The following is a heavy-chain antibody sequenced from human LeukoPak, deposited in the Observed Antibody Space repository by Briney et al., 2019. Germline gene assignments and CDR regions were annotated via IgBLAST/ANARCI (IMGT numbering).Heavy chain of an antibody. J-gene: IGHJ3*02. CDR2: IYGGGST. V-gene: IGHV3-53*01. CDR3: ARGGPRNAFDI. Sequence: GGSLRLSCAASGFTVSSNYMSWVRQAPGKGLEWVSVIYGGGSTYYADSVKGRFTFSRDNSKNTLYLQMNSLRADDTAVYYCARGGPRNAFDIWGQGTMVTVSS. CDR1: GFTVSSNY.